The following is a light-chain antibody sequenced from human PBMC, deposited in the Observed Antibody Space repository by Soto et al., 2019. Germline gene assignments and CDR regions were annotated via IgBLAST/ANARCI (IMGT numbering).Light chain of an antibody. V-gene: IGLV1-40*01. Sequence: QSVLTQPPSVSGAPGQRCTISCTGSRSNIGAGYDVHWYQQLPGTAPKLLIYGNSNRPSGVPDRFSGSKSGTSASLAITVLQAEDEADYSCQSYDSSLSGFYVFGTGTKLTVL. CDR3: QSYDSSLSGFYV. CDR2: GNS. CDR1: RSNIGAGYD. J-gene: IGLJ1*01.